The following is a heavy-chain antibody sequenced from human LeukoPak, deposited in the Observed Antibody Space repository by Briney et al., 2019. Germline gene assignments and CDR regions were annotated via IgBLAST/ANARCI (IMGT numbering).Heavy chain of an antibody. CDR2: IQYDGSNK. Sequence: PGGSLRLSCAASGFTFSNYGMHWVRQAPGKGLEWVAFIQYDGSNKYYADSVKGRFTISRDNSKNTLYLQMNSLRAEDMAVYYCAREGASGSFDYWGQGTLVTVSS. D-gene: IGHD1-26*01. V-gene: IGHV3-30*02. J-gene: IGHJ4*02. CDR1: GFTFSNYG. CDR3: AREGASGSFDY.